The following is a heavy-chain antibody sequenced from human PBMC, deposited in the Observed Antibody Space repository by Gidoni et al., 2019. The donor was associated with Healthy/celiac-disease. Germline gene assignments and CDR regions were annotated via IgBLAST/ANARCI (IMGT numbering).Heavy chain of an antibody. J-gene: IGHJ3*02. V-gene: IGHV1-69*01. CDR1: GGTFSSYA. D-gene: IGHD3-22*01. CDR3: VRSGSGYDSSGPTI. Sequence: QVQLVQSGAEVKKPGSAVKVSCKASGGTFSSYAISWVRQAPGQGLEWMGGIVPIFGTANYAQKFQGRVTITADESTSTAYMELSSLRSEDTAVYYCVRSGSGYDSSGPTIWGQGTIVTVSS. CDR2: IVPIFGTA.